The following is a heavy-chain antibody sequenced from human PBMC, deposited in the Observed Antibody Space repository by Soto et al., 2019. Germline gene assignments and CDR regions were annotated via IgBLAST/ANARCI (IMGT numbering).Heavy chain of an antibody. CDR3: VRVRVAGTAYFDY. D-gene: IGHD1-7*01. V-gene: IGHV3-23*01. J-gene: IGHJ4*02. CDR2: ITSSGTST. Sequence: LRLSCAASGFTFSTYAKSWVRQSPGKGLEWVSTITSSGTSTYYADSVKGRFTISRDNSKITLSVQMNSLRAEDTAIYYCVRVRVAGTAYFDYWGQGTPVTVSS. CDR1: GFTFSTYA.